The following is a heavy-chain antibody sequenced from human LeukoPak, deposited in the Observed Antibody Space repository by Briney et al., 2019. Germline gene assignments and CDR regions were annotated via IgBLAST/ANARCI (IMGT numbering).Heavy chain of an antibody. D-gene: IGHD3-22*01. Sequence: SETLSLTCAVYGGSFSGYYWSWIRQPPGKGLEWIGYIYYSGSTYYNPSLKSRVTISVDTSKNQFSLKLSSVTAADTAVYYCARVLPDYYDGSDYSGSIDYWGQGTLVTVSS. CDR1: GGSFSGYY. J-gene: IGHJ4*02. V-gene: IGHV4-34*09. CDR3: ARVLPDYYDGSDYSGSIDY. CDR2: IYYSGST.